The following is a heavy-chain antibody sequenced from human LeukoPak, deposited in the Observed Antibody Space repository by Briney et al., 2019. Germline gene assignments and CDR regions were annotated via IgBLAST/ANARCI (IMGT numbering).Heavy chain of an antibody. CDR2: IKQDGGEK. Sequence: PGGSLRLSCAASGFTLRTYWMSWVRQAPGKGLEWVANIKQDGGEKYYVDSVKGRFTISRDNAKNSLYLQMNSLRAEDTAVYYCVRTPYSWKPNFDYWGQGTLVTVSS. D-gene: IGHD1-1*01. V-gene: IGHV3-7*01. CDR3: VRTPYSWKPNFDY. J-gene: IGHJ4*02. CDR1: GFTLRTYW.